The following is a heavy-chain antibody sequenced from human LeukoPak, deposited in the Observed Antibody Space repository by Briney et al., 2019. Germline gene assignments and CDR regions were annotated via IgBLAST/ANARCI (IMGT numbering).Heavy chain of an antibody. D-gene: IGHD3-9*01. V-gene: IGHV4-34*01. CDR1: GGSFSGYY. CDR3: ARTSTIFNWFDP. J-gene: IGHJ5*02. Sequence: SETLSLTCAVYGGSFSGYYWSWIRQPPGKGLEWIGEINHSGSTNYNPSLKSRVTISVDTSKNQFSLKLSSVTAADTAVYYCARTSTIFNWFDPWGQGTLVTASS. CDR2: INHSGST.